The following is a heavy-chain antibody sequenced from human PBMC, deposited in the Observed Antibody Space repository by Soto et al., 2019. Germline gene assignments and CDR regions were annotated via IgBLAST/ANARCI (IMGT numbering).Heavy chain of an antibody. CDR3: ARDPATAKPEGVDF. J-gene: IGHJ4*02. V-gene: IGHV1-2*02. CDR1: GYTFSDYY. CDR2: INPNSGGT. Sequence: QVQLVQSGAEVRKPGASVKVSCKASGYTFSDYYIHWVRQAPGQGLEWMGWINPNSGGTKDAPKFQGGVTMTRDTSITTSYMELSRLRSGDTAVYYCARDPATAKPEGVDFWGQGTLVTVSS. D-gene: IGHD1-1*01.